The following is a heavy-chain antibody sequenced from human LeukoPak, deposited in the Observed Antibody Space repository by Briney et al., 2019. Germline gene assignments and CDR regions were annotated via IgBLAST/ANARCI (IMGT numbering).Heavy chain of an antibody. D-gene: IGHD3-22*01. CDR1: GGSFSGYY. CDR2: INHSGST. CDR3: VTYYFYSSGPKKNY. Sequence: SETLSLTCAVYGGSFSGYYWSWIRQPPGKGLEWIGEINHSGSTNYNPSLKSRVTISVDTSKKQFSLKLSSVTAADTAVYYCVTYYFYSSGPKKNYWGQGTLVTVSS. J-gene: IGHJ4*02. V-gene: IGHV4-34*01.